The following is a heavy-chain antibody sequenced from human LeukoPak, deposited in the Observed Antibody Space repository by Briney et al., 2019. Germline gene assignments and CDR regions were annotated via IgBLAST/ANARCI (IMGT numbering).Heavy chain of an antibody. CDR1: GYTFTGYY. Sequence: GASVKVSCKASGYTFTGYYMHWVRQAPGQGLEWMGWISAYNGNTNYAQKLQGRVTMTTDTSTSTAYMELRSLRSDDTAVYYCAAGNYGDYVWSDSLDYWGQGTLVTVSS. CDR3: AAGNYGDYVWSDSLDY. CDR2: ISAYNGNT. V-gene: IGHV1-18*04. D-gene: IGHD4-17*01. J-gene: IGHJ4*02.